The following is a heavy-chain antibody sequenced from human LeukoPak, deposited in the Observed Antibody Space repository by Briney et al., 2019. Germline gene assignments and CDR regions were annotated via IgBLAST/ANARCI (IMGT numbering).Heavy chain of an antibody. Sequence: PSETLSLTCTVSGGSIRSSSYYWGWIRQPPGNGLEWIGSIYYSGSTYYNPSLKSRVTISVDTSKSEFSLKLSSVTATDTAVYYCARHTKVGSKPDAFDIWGQGTMVTVFS. CDR2: IYYSGST. CDR3: ARHTKVGSKPDAFDI. J-gene: IGHJ3*02. CDR1: GGSIRSSSYY. V-gene: IGHV4-39*01. D-gene: IGHD1-26*01.